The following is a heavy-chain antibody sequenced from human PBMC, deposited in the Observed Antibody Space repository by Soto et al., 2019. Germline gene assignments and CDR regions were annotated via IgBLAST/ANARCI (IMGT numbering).Heavy chain of an antibody. J-gene: IGHJ4*02. CDR1: GFTFSSYA. CDR2: ISGSGGST. V-gene: IGHV3-23*01. CDR3: AKDSGLTGYYYDSSGYYGY. Sequence: GGSLRLSCAASGFTFSSYAMSWVRQAPGKGLEWVSAISGSGGSTYYADSVKGRFTISRDNSKNTLYLQMNSLRAEDTAVYYCAKDSGLTGYYYDSSGYYGYWGKGTLVTVSS. D-gene: IGHD3-22*01.